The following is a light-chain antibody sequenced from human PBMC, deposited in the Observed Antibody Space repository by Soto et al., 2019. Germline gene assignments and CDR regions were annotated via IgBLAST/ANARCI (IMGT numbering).Light chain of an antibody. CDR3: NSFRVSHLYV. CDR2: EVT. Sequence: QSALSQPASVSGSPGQTITISCTGTSTDVGGYNAVSWYQHHPGKAPKLIIYEVTHRPSGVSDRFSASKSGNTASPTISGLQAEDEADYYCNSFRVSHLYVFGTGTKLTVL. V-gene: IGLV2-14*01. J-gene: IGLJ1*01. CDR1: STDVGGYNA.